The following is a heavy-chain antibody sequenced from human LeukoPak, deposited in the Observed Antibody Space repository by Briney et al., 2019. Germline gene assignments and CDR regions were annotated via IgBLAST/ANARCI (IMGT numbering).Heavy chain of an antibody. CDR3: ARGAVLRFLLDWFDP. Sequence: ASVKVSCKASGYTFTSYGISWVRQAPGQGLEWMGWISAYNGNTNYAQKLQGRVTMTTDTSTSTAYMELRSLRSDDTAVYYCARGAVLRFLLDWFDPWGQGTLVIVSS. CDR2: ISAYNGNT. J-gene: IGHJ5*02. CDR1: GYTFTSYG. D-gene: IGHD3-3*01. V-gene: IGHV1-18*01.